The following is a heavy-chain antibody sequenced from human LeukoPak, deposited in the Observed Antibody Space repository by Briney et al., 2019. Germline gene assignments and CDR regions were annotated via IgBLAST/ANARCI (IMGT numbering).Heavy chain of an antibody. J-gene: IGHJ4*02. CDR2: IKHDGSEK. D-gene: IGHD3-10*01. CDR3: AKDQAGWFGELWIFDY. CDR1: GFTFSSYW. Sequence: PGGSLRLSCVASGFTFSSYWMSWVRQAPGKGLEWVANIKHDGSEKYYVDSVKGRFTISRDNAKNSLYLQMNSLRAEDTAVYYCAKDQAGWFGELWIFDYWGQGTLVTVSS. V-gene: IGHV3-7*01.